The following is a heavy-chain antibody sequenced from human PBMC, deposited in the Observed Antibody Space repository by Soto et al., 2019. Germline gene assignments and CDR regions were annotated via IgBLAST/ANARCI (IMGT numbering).Heavy chain of an antibody. CDR3: ARDCFGESTRRYYHLAF. CDR1: GYTFTSYA. CDR2: INAGNGNT. J-gene: IGHJ6*03. V-gene: IGHV1-3*01. Sequence: ASVKVSCKASGYTFTSYAMHWVRQAPGQRLEWMGWINAGNGNTKYSQKFQGRVTITRDTSASTAYMELSSLRSEDTAVYYCARDCFGESTRRYYHLAFWGKGTTVTVSS. D-gene: IGHD3-10*01.